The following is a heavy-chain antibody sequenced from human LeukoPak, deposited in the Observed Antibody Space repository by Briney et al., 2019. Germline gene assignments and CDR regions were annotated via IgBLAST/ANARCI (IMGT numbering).Heavy chain of an antibody. CDR3: ARDYFEQQLVPPYYYYGMVV. CDR2: IIPIFGTA. D-gene: IGHD6-13*01. V-gene: IGHV1-69*13. CDR1: GGTFSSYA. J-gene: IGHJ6*02. Sequence: SVKVSCKASGGTFSSYAISWVRQAPGQGLEWMGGIIPIFGTANYAQKFQGRVTITADESTSTAYMELSSLRSKDTAVYYCARDYFEQQLVPPYYYYGMVVWGQGTTVTVSS.